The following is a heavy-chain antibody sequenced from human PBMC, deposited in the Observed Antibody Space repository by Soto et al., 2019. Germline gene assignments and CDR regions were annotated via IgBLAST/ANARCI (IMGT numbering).Heavy chain of an antibody. D-gene: IGHD1-1*01. CDR2: IHHSGDT. CDR1: GGSFSDYY. V-gene: IGHV4-34*01. J-gene: IGHJ2*01. CDR3: ARVRRIGSFGYFDL. Sequence: QVQLQQWGAGLLKPSETLSLTCAVYGGSFSDYYWSWIRQPPGKGLEWIGEIHHSGDTNYNPSLKSRVTISVDTSKKQFSLKLSFVTAADTAVYYCARVRRIGSFGYFDLWGRGTLVTVSS.